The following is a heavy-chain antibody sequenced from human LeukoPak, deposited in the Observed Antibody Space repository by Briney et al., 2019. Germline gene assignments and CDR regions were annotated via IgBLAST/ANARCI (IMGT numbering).Heavy chain of an antibody. J-gene: IGHJ4*02. CDR1: GGSISSDY. CDR2: IYTSGST. D-gene: IGHD2-15*01. Sequence: PSETLSLTCTVAGGSISSDYWSWIRQPAGKGLEWIGRIYTSGSTNYNPSLKSRVTISLDKSKNQFSLNLTSVPAADTAVYYCARWYCSGGTCPIFDYWGQGTLVTVSS. V-gene: IGHV4-4*07. CDR3: ARWYCSGGTCPIFDY.